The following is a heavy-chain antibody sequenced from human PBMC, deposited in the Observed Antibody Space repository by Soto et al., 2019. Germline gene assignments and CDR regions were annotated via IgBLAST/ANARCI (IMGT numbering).Heavy chain of an antibody. CDR2: INPSGGST. J-gene: IGHJ6*02. CDR3: ASDRPTSSIRARDYYYAMDV. Sequence: ASVKVSCKASGHASTSYSLHWLRQSPGQGLDWMGIINPSGGSTYAQKLQGRVTMTTDTSTTTAYMELRSLRSDDTAVYYCASDRPTSSIRARDYYYAMDVWGQGTTVTVSS. D-gene: IGHD6-6*01. CDR1: GHASTSYS. V-gene: IGHV1-46*01.